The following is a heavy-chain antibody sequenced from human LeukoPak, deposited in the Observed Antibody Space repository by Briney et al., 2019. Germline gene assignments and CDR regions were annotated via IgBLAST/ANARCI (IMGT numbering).Heavy chain of an antibody. V-gene: IGHV1-2*02. CDR1: GYTFTGYY. Sequence: ASVKVSCKASGYTFTGYYMHWVRQAPGQGLEWMGWINPNSGGTNYAQKFQGRVTMTRDTSISTAYMELSRLRSDDTAVYYWASLPKPPPPPTNYYYYGMDVWGQGTTVTVSS. J-gene: IGHJ6*02. CDR2: INPNSGGT. CDR3: ASLPKPPPPPTNYYYYGMDV.